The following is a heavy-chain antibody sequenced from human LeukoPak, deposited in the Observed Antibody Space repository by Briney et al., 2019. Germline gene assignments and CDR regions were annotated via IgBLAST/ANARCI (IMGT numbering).Heavy chain of an antibody. CDR2: ISSSGSTI. D-gene: IGHD4-23*01. V-gene: IGHV3-11*04. CDR3: ANSPYGCNYGFDY. J-gene: IGHJ4*02. CDR1: GFTFSDYY. Sequence: GGSLRLSCAASGFTFSDYYMSWIRQAPRKGLEWVSYISSSGSTIYYADSVKGRFTISRDNAKNSLYLQMNSLRAEDTAVYYCANSPYGCNYGFDYWGQGTLVTVSS.